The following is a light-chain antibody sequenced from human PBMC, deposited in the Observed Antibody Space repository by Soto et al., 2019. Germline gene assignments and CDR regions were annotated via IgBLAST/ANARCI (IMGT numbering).Light chain of an antibody. CDR2: DVS. V-gene: IGKV3-11*01. Sequence: EIVLPPSPATLSFSPVKISPLYCMASQNISNYLIWYQQKPGQAPRLLIYDVSNRATGIPARFSGSGSGTDFTITIRSLENEDFAVYYCQKRSNWPRTFGHGNTVDIK. CDR1: QNISNY. CDR3: QKRSNWPRT. J-gene: IGKJ1*01.